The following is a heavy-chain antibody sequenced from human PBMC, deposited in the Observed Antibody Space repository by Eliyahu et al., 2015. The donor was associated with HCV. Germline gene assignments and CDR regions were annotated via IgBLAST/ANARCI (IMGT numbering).Heavy chain of an antibody. CDR3: ALEVVYYYDSSGPIHY. J-gene: IGHJ4*02. D-gene: IGHD3-22*01. V-gene: IGHV2-5*02. CDR1: GFSLSTSGVG. Sequence: QITLKESGPTLVKPTQTLTLTCTFSGFSLSTSGVGVGWIRQPPGKALEWLALIYWDDDKRYSPSLKSRLTITKDTSKNQVVLTMTNMDPVDTATYYCALEVVYYYDSSGPIHYWGQGTLVTVSS. CDR2: IYWDDDK.